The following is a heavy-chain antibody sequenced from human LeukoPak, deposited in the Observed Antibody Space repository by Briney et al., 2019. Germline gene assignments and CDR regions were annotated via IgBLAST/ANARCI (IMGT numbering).Heavy chain of an antibody. CDR3: ARNYD. V-gene: IGHV3-7*04. CDR2: INQDGSEK. CDR1: GFIFSSQW. J-gene: IGHJ4*02. Sequence: GGSLRLCCAASGFIFSSQWMTWVRQAPGKGLEWVANINQDGSEKYYVDSVKGRFTISRDNAKNSLYLQMNSLRAEDTAVYYCARNYDWGQGTLVTVSS. D-gene: IGHD3-16*01.